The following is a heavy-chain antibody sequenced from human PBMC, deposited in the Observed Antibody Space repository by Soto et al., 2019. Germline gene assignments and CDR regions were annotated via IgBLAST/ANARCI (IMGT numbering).Heavy chain of an antibody. Sequence: PGGSLRLSCAASGFTFSDYYMSWIRQAPGKGLVWVSYISSSSSYTNYADSVKGRFTISRDNAKNSLYLQMNSLRAEDTAVYYCARDRSVVRGVIIFYYYGMDVWGQGTTVTVSS. J-gene: IGHJ6*02. CDR3: ARDRSVVRGVIIFYYYGMDV. V-gene: IGHV3-11*06. D-gene: IGHD3-10*01. CDR1: GFTFSDYY. CDR2: ISSSSSYT.